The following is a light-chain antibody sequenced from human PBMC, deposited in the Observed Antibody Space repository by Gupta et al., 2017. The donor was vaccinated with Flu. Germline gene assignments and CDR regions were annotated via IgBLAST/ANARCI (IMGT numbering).Light chain of an antibody. J-gene: IGKJ1*01. V-gene: IGKV1-5*03. CDR2: QAS. Sequence: QSPSTLSASVGDRVTITCRASQSISNWLAWYQQKPGKVPKLLIYQASRLESGVPSRFSGSGSGTEFTLTISSLQPDDVATYYGQRYDSLWTLGKGTRVEIK. CDR3: QRYDSLWT. CDR1: QSISNW.